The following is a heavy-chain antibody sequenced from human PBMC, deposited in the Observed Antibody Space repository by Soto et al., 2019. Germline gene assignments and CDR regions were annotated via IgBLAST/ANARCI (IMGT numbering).Heavy chain of an antibody. D-gene: IGHD3-10*01. Sequence: EVQLVESGGGLVQPGGSLRLSCAASGFTVSSNYMSWVRQAPGQGLEWVSVIYSGGSTYYADSVKGRFTISRDNSKNTLYLQMNSLRAEDTAVYYCVRDMITMVRGVSWWFDPWGQGTLVTVSS. CDR2: IYSGGST. J-gene: IGHJ5*02. CDR3: VRDMITMVRGVSWWFDP. V-gene: IGHV3-66*01. CDR1: GFTVSSNY.